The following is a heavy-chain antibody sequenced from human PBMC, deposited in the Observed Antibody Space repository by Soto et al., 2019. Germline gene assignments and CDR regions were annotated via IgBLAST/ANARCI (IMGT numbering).Heavy chain of an antibody. CDR1: GFTFAGYA. D-gene: IGHD2-2*01. V-gene: IGHV3-23*01. J-gene: IGHJ4*02. CDR3: AKDRTYSSIWEFDH. CDR2: ISGGGGAT. Sequence: GGSLRLSCAASGFTFAGYAMSWVRQAPGKGLEWVSGISGGGGATYHADSVKGRFIVSRDNSKNTLYLQMNSLRAEDTALYYCAKDRTYSSIWEFDHWGQGNLVTVSS.